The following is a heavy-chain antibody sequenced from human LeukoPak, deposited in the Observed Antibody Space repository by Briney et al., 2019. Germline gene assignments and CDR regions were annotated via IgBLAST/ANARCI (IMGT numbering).Heavy chain of an antibody. J-gene: IGHJ4*02. CDR3: AITGESSNWALYFDY. D-gene: IGHD6-13*01. CDR2: IYNDGST. V-gene: IGHV3-53*01. Sequence: GGSLRLSCAVSGFTVSSNYMSWVRQAPGKGLEWVSVIYNDGSTFYADSVKGRFTISGDNSKNTLYLQMNSLRAEDTAVYYCAITGESSNWALYFDYWGQGTLVTVSS. CDR1: GFTVSSNY.